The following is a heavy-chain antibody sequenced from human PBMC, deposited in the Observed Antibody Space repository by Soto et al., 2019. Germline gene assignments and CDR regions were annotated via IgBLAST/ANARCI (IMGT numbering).Heavy chain of an antibody. Sequence: EVQLLESGGGLVQPGGSLRLSCTASGFTFISYGMIWVRQAPGKGLEWVSAVSAIGTTTYYADSVMGRFTVSRDNSKNTLYLQMNSLRAEDTALYYCAKTNGGWYFDLWGRGTLVTVFS. V-gene: IGHV3-23*01. CDR3: AKTNGGWYFDL. CDR1: GFTFISYG. D-gene: IGHD3-16*01. J-gene: IGHJ2*01. CDR2: VSAIGTTT.